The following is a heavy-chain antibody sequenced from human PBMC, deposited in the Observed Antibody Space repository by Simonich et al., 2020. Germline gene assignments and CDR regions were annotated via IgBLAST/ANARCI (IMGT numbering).Heavy chain of an antibody. CDR2: ISYDGSNK. CDR1: GFTFSSYA. J-gene: IGHJ3*02. D-gene: IGHD2-15*01. CDR3: AREGLLLDAFDI. Sequence: QVQLVESGGGVVQPGRSLRLSCAASGFTFSSYAMHWVRQAPGNVLEWVAVISYDGSNKYYADSVKGRFTSASDNSNNTLYLQMNSLRAEDTAVYYCAREGLLLDAFDIWGQGTMVTVSS. V-gene: IGHV3-30*07.